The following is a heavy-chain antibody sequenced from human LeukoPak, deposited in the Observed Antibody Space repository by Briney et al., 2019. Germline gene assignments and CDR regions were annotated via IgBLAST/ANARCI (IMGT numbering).Heavy chain of an antibody. V-gene: IGHV1-2*02. J-gene: IGHJ4*02. CDR2: INPNSGGT. CDR1: GYTFTGYY. Sequence: ASVKVSCKASGYTFTGYYMHWVRQAPGQGLEWMGWINPNSGGTNYAQKFQGRVTMTRDTSINTAYMELSRLRSDDTAVYYCARDLGDTAMASYYFDYWGQGTLVTVSS. D-gene: IGHD5-18*01. CDR3: ARDLGDTAMASYYFDY.